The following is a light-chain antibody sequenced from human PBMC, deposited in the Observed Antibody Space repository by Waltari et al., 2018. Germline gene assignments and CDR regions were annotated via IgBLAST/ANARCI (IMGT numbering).Light chain of an antibody. CDR2: DTS. CDR1: QSVTRY. Sequence: DIVLTQSPATLSLSTGERATLSRRASQSVTRYLAWYQQKPGLAPRLLIHDTSHRATGIPARFSGSGSGTDFSFTITSLESEDFAVYYCQQRANWPLTCGGGTKVEIK. V-gene: IGKV3-11*01. CDR3: QQRANWPLT. J-gene: IGKJ4*01.